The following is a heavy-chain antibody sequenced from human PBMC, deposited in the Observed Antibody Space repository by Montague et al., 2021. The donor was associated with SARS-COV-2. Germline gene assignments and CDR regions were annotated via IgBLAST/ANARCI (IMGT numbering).Heavy chain of an antibody. CDR2: IRLPGGS. D-gene: IGHD1-1*01. Sequence: SETLSLTCAVTSGSLRNYYWSWIRQPPGKGLEWIGEIRLPGGSNXXPSLKGRVTISLDTSNNQVSLSLNSVTAADTAVYYCARAGSQRFFEFWGRSTLVTVSS. CDR3: ARAGSQRFFEF. J-gene: IGHJ2*01. V-gene: IGHV4-34*01. CDR1: SGSLRNYY.